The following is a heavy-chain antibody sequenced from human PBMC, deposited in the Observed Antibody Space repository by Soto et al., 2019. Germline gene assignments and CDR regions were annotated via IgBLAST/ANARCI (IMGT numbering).Heavy chain of an antibody. V-gene: IGHV3-30*18. D-gene: IGHD6-19*01. Sequence: QVQLVESGGGVVQPGRSLRLSCAASGFTLSSYGMHWVRQAPGKGLAWVAAISYDGSNKYYADSVKGRFTISRDNSKNTLYLQMNSRRVEDTAVYYCAKEIGQWVAVAGRGPYWGQGTLVTVTS. J-gene: IGHJ4*02. CDR1: GFTLSSYG. CDR2: ISYDGSNK. CDR3: AKEIGQWVAVAGRGPY.